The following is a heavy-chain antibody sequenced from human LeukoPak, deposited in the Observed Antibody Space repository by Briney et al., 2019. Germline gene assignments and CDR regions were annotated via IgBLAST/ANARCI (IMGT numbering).Heavy chain of an antibody. Sequence: EASVKVSCKASGYTFTSYAMHWVRQAPGQRLEWMGWINAGNGNTKYSQKFQGRVTITRDTSASTAYMELSSLRSEDTAVYYCARVRAYGSGSLYYYYYGMDVWGQGTTVTVSS. CDR3: ARVRAYGSGSLYYYYYGMDV. D-gene: IGHD3-10*01. CDR2: INAGNGNT. J-gene: IGHJ6*02. CDR1: GYTFTSYA. V-gene: IGHV1-3*01.